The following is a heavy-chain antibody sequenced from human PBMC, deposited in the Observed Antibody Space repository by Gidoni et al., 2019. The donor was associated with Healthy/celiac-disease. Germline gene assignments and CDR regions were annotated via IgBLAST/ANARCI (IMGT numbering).Heavy chain of an antibody. CDR3: AKVLVGSSGYIDY. Sequence: EVQLLESGGGLVQPGGSLRLSCAASGFTFSSYAMSWVRQAPGKGLEWVSAISGSGGSTYYADSVKGRFTIFRDNSKNTLYLQMNSLRAEDTAVYYCAKVLVGSSGYIDYWGQGTLVTVSS. V-gene: IGHV3-23*01. CDR1: GFTFSSYA. D-gene: IGHD3-22*01. CDR2: ISGSGGST. J-gene: IGHJ4*02.